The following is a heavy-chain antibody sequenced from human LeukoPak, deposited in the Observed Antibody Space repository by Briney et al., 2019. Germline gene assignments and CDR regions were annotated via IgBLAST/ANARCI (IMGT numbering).Heavy chain of an antibody. V-gene: IGHV4-59*01. CDR3: ARGRYFDL. CDR2: IYYSGNT. Sequence: SETLSLTCTVSGGSISDYYWSWIRQPPGKGLEWIGYIYYSGNTNYNPSLKSRVTMSVDTSKNQFSLKLSSVTAADTAIYYCARGRYFDLWGQGTLVTLSS. D-gene: IGHD3-9*01. CDR1: GGSISDYY. J-gene: IGHJ4*02.